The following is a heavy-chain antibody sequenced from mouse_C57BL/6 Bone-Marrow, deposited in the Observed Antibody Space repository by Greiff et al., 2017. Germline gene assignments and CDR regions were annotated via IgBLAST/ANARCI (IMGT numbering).Heavy chain of an antibody. CDR3: ASCISSLDYCDY. D-gene: IGHD6-2*01. V-gene: IGHV1-76*01. CDR1: GYTFTDYY. CDR2: IYPGSGNT. Sequence: QVQLQQSGAELVRPGASVKLSCKASGYTFTDYYINWVKQRPGQGLEWIARIYPGSGNTYYTETFKGKATLTAEKSSSTAYMQLSSLTSEDSAVYVCASCISSLDYCDYWGQGTTLTVSS. J-gene: IGHJ2*01.